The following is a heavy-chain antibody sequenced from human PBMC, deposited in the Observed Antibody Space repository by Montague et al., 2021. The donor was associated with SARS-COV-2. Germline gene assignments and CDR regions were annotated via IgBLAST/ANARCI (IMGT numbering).Heavy chain of an antibody. CDR3: AKPLATGNYYY. Sequence: SETLSLTCTVSGGSISSSNYYWGWVRQPPGKGLEWIGSISYRGDPYYNPSLKSRLTISVDTSQNQFSLMLSSVTAADTAVYYCAKPLATGNYYYWGQGTLVTVSS. CDR1: GGSISSSNYY. J-gene: IGHJ4*02. CDR2: ISYRGDP. D-gene: IGHD1-1*01. V-gene: IGHV4-39*01.